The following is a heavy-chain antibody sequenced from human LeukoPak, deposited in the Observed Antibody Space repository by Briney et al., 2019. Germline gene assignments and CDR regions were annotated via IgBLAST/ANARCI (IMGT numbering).Heavy chain of an antibody. CDR2: ISGSGGST. D-gene: IGHD6-6*01. CDR3: AKIWGRSSFNDY. CDR1: GLTFSSYV. V-gene: IGHV3-23*01. J-gene: IGHJ4*02. Sequence: PGGSLRLSCAASGLTFSSYVMSWVRQAPGKGLEWVSAISGSGGSTYYADSVKGRFTISRDNSKNTLYLQMNSLRAEDTAVYYCAKIWGRSSFNDYWGQGTLVTVSS.